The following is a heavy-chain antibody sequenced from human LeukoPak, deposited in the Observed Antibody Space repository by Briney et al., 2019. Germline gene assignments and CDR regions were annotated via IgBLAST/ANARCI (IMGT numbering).Heavy chain of an antibody. CDR2: ISGSGGST. Sequence: GGSLRLSCAASGFTFSSYAMSWVRQAPGKGLEWVSAISGSGGSTYYADSVKGRFTISRDNAKNSLYLQMNTLRAEDTAVYYCTRADIAVPAGDYWGQGTLVTVSA. CDR3: TRADIAVPAGDY. V-gene: IGHV3-23*01. J-gene: IGHJ4*02. CDR1: GFTFSSYA. D-gene: IGHD6-19*01.